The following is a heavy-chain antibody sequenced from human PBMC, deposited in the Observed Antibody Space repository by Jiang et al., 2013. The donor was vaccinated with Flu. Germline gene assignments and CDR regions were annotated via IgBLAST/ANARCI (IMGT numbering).Heavy chain of an antibody. CDR1: GYNFTNYW. J-gene: IGHJ4*02. CDR3: ARLSGGTLDY. D-gene: IGHD1-14*01. V-gene: IGHV5-10-1*01. Sequence: GAEVKKPGESLRISCKGSGYNFTNYWISWVRQMPGKGLGWMGRIDPSDSYTNYSPSFQGHVTISTDNSINTAYLQWSSLKASDTAMYYCARLSGGTLDYWGQGALVTVSS. CDR2: IDPSDSYT.